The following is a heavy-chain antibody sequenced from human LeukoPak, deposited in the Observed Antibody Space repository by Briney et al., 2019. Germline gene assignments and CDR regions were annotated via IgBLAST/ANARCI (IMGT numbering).Heavy chain of an antibody. CDR3: AKGYSDY. CDR1: GGSISSGSYY. J-gene: IGHJ4*02. V-gene: IGHV4-61*02. CDR2: IYTSGST. Sequence: SQTLSLTCTVSGGSISSGSYYWSWIRQPAGKGLEWIGRIYTSGSTNYNPSLKSRVTISVDTSKNQFSLKLSSVAAADTAVYYCAKGYSDYWGQGTLVTVSS.